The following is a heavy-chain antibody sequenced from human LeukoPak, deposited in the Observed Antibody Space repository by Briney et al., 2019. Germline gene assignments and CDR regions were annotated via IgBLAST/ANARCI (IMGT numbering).Heavy chain of an antibody. D-gene: IGHD2-2*01. V-gene: IGHV4-34*01. CDR2: INHSGST. CDR1: GGSFSGYY. J-gene: IGHJ5*02. CDR3: ARHVNVVVPAAMSFSDWFDP. Sequence: SETLSPTCAVYGGSFSGYYWSWIRQPPGKGLEWIGEINHSGSTNYNPSLKSRVTISVDTSKNQFSLKLSSVTAADTAVYYCARHVNVVVPAAMSFSDWFDPWGQGTLVTVSS.